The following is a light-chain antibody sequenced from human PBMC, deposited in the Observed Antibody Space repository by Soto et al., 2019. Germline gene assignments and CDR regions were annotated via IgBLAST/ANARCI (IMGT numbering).Light chain of an antibody. V-gene: IGLV1-36*01. CDR1: SSNIGNNA. CDR2: YDD. CDR3: AAWDDSLNAYV. J-gene: IGLJ1*01. Sequence: QSVLTQPPSVSEAPRQRVTISCSGSSSNIGNNAVNWYQQLPGKAPKLLIYYDDLLPSGVSDRFSGSKSGTSASLAISGLQSEEEADYYCAAWDDSLNAYVFGTGTKVTVL.